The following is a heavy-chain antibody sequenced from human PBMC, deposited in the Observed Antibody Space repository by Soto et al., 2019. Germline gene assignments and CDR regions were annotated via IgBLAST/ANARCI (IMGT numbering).Heavy chain of an antibody. CDR2: INPHGGST. CDR3: ARSPGGTFGIIIEGTNWFAT. D-gene: IGHD1-26*01. CDR1: RDTFTSYY. Sequence: ASVKVSCKAPRDTFTSYYINWVRQAPGQGLEWMGVINPHGGSTAYAQKFKGRVTLTRDTSASTVYMEVSSLTSEDTAMYYCARSPGGTFGIIIEGTNWFATWGQGTLVTVSS. V-gene: IGHV1-46*01. J-gene: IGHJ5*02.